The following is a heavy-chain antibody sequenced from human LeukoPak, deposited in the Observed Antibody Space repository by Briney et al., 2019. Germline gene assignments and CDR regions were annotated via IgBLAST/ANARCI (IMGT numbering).Heavy chain of an antibody. CDR3: ARGGPKPIMGAADC. Sequence: GASVKVSCKASGYTFTGDYIHWVRQAPGQGLEWMGWINHNSGGTNYAPKFKGRVTMTRGTSISTTYMELNTLRSDDTAMYYCARGGPKPIMGAADCWGQGTLVTVSS. J-gene: IGHJ4*02. CDR2: INHNSGGT. V-gene: IGHV1-2*02. D-gene: IGHD1-26*01. CDR1: GYTFTGDY.